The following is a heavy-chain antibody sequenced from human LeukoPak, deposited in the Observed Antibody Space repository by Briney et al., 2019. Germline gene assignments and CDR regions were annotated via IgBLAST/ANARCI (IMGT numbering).Heavy chain of an antibody. J-gene: IGHJ4*02. D-gene: IGHD3-22*01. CDR3: ARGTYYYDRFDY. V-gene: IGHV4-61*02. CDR1: GGSISSGSYY. Sequence: SQTLSLTCTVSGGSISSGSYYWRWIRQPAGKGLEWIGRIYTSGSTNYNPSLKSRLTISVDTSKNQFSLKLSSVTAADTAVYYCARGTYYYDRFDYWGQGTLVTVSS. CDR2: IYTSGST.